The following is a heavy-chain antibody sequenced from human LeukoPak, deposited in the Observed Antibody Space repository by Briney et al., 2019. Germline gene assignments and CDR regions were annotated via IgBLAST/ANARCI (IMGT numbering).Heavy chain of an antibody. CDR1: GFTFSSYA. Sequence: GRSLRLSCAASGFTFSSYAMHWVRQAPGQRLEWMGWINAGNGNTKYSQKFQGRVTITRDTSASTAYMELSSLRSEDTAVYYCARDDGEWELLYYWGQGTLVTVSS. CDR2: INAGNGNT. CDR3: ARDDGEWELLYY. V-gene: IGHV1-3*01. J-gene: IGHJ4*02. D-gene: IGHD1-26*01.